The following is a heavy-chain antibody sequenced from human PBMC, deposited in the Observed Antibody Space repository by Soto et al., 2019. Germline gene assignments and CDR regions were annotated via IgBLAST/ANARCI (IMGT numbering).Heavy chain of an antibody. CDR2: ISVSGGST. CDR1: GFTFSSYA. J-gene: IGHJ6*02. D-gene: IGHD6-13*01. V-gene: IGHV3-23*01. Sequence: GGSLRLSCAASGFTFSSYAMSWVRQAPGKGLEWVSVISVSGGSTYYADSVKGRFTISRDISKNTLYLQMNSLRAEDTAVFYCAKYIAAAGYYYYYGMDVWGQGTTVTAP. CDR3: AKYIAAAGYYYYYGMDV.